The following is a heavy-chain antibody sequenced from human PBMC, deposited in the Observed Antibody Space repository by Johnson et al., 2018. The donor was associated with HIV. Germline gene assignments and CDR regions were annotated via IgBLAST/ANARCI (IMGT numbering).Heavy chain of an antibody. CDR2: ISYDGSTK. CDR1: GFTVSSNY. J-gene: IGHJ3*02. Sequence: QVQLVESGGGLVQPGGSLRLSCVASGFTVSSNYMSWVRQAPGKGLEWVAVISYDGSTKYYADSVKGRFTIYRDNSKNTLYLQMNSLRAEDTAVYYCATSVEQWLVWNAFDILGQGTMVTVSS. D-gene: IGHD6-19*01. V-gene: IGHV3-30*14. CDR3: ATSVEQWLVWNAFDI.